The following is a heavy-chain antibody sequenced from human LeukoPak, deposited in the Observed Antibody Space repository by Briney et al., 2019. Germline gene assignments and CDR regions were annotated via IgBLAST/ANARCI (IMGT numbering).Heavy chain of an antibody. Sequence: GGSLRLPCAASGFTFSSYEMNWVPQAPAKGLEWVSYISSSGSTIYYADSVKGRFTISRDNAKNSLYLQMNSLRAEDTAVYYCARNHYDSYYMDVWGKGNTVTVSS. D-gene: IGHD3-16*01. J-gene: IGHJ6*03. CDR2: ISSSGSTI. CDR1: GFTFSSYE. V-gene: IGHV3-48*03. CDR3: ARNHYDSYYMDV.